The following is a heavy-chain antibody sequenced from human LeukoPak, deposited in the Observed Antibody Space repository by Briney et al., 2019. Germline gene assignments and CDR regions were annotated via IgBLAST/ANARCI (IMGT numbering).Heavy chain of an antibody. J-gene: IGHJ4*02. D-gene: IGHD3-22*01. V-gene: IGHV3-7*05. CDR2: IKQDGSET. CDR3: ARSRGAWYMDY. Sequence: GRSRRLSCAASGFTFSAYWMSWVRQAPGKGREWVANIKQDGSETYYVDSVKSRFTISRDNAKNSLYLQMNSLRAEDTAVYYCARSRGAWYMDYWGQGTLVTVSS. CDR1: GFTFSAYW.